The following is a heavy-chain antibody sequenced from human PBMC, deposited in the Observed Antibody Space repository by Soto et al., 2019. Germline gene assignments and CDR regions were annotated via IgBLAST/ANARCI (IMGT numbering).Heavy chain of an antibody. J-gene: IGHJ4*02. CDR1: GFTFDDYA. Sequence: EVQLVESGGGLVQPGRSLRLSCAASGFTFDDYAMHWVRQAPGKGLEWVSGISWNSGSIGYADSVKGRFTMSRDNAKKSLYLQMNSLRAEDTALYYCAKSRGLLLHLDYWGQGTLVTVSS. CDR2: ISWNSGSI. V-gene: IGHV3-9*01. CDR3: AKSRGLLLHLDY. D-gene: IGHD3-22*01.